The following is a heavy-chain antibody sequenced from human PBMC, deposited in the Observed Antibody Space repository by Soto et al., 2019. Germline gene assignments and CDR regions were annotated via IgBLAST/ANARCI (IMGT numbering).Heavy chain of an antibody. CDR1: GGSFSGYY. J-gene: IGHJ6*02. Sequence: SETLSLTCAVYGGSFSGYYWSWIRQPPGKGLEWIGEINHSGSTNYNPSLKSRVTISVDTSKNQFSLKLSSVTAADTAVYYCAGGYCSGGSCYNGMDVWGQGTTVTVSS. V-gene: IGHV4-34*01. D-gene: IGHD2-15*01. CDR2: INHSGST. CDR3: AGGYCSGGSCYNGMDV.